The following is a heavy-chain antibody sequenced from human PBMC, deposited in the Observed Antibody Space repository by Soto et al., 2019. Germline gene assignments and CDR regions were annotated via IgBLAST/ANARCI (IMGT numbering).Heavy chain of an antibody. CDR3: AREGQSYYDSSGYYRDNAFDI. CDR1: GFTFSSYA. Sequence: GGSLRLSCAASGFTFSSYAMSWVRQAPGKGLEWVSAISGSGISTYYADSVKGRFTISRDNSKNRLYLQMNSLRAEDTAVYYCAREGQSYYDSSGYYRDNAFDIWGQGTMVTVSS. J-gene: IGHJ3*02. V-gene: IGHV3-23*01. CDR2: ISGSGIST. D-gene: IGHD3-22*01.